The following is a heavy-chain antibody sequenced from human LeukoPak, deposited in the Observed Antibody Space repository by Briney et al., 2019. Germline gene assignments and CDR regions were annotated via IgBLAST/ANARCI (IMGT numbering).Heavy chain of an antibody. Sequence: SQTLSLTCTVSGGSISSGDYYWSWIRQPPGKGLEWIGSIYYSGSTYYNPSLKSRVTISVDTSKNQFSLKLSSVTAADTAVYYCAREAAAGSGGFDPWGQGTLVTVSS. D-gene: IGHD6-13*01. CDR3: AREAAAGSGGFDP. CDR2: IYYSGST. V-gene: IGHV4-39*07. J-gene: IGHJ5*02. CDR1: GGSISSGDYY.